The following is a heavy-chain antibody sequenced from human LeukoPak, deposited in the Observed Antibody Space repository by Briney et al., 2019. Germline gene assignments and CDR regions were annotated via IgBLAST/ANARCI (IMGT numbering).Heavy chain of an antibody. CDR1: GGTLSSYA. D-gene: IGHD3-22*01. Sequence: ASVWVSCAASGGTLSSYAISWVREAPGQGVEWRGRIIPILGIANSAQKLQGRVTITADKSTSTDYMELSSLRSEDTAVYDCARGGWDSSGYLNWFDPWGQGTLVTVSS. CDR2: IIPILGIA. J-gene: IGHJ5*02. CDR3: ARGGWDSSGYLNWFDP. V-gene: IGHV1-69*04.